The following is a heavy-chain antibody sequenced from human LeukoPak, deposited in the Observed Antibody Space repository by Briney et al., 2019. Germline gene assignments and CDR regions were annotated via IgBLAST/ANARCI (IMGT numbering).Heavy chain of an antibody. Sequence: GGSLRLSCAASGFTVSDSYMSWVRQAPGKGLEWVSVMYSGGDTYYADSVKGRFTFSRDISKNTLYLQMNGLRTEDTAMYYCARDAPQVPAAGVLASWGQGTLVTVSS. J-gene: IGHJ5*02. CDR2: MYSGGDT. D-gene: IGHD6-13*01. CDR3: ARDAPQVPAAGVLAS. V-gene: IGHV3-53*01. CDR1: GFTVSDSY.